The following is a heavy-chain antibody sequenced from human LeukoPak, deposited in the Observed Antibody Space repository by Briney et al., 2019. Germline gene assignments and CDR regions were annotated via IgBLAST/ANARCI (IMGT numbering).Heavy chain of an antibody. CDR2: IYYSGST. J-gene: IGHJ4*02. CDR1: GGSISSYY. D-gene: IGHD3-10*01. Sequence: SETLSLTCTVFGGSISSYYWSWIRQPPGKGLEWIGYIYYSGSTNYNPSLKSRVTISVDTSKNQFSLKLSSVTAADTAVYYCARESMVRGVDWGQGTLVTVSS. CDR3: ARESMVRGVD. V-gene: IGHV4-59*01.